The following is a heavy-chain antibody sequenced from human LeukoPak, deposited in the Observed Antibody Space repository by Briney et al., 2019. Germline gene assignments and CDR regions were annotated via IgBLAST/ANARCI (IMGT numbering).Heavy chain of an antibody. Sequence: GGSLRLSCAASGFTFSSYSMNWVHQAPGKGLEWVSYISSSSSTIYYADSVKGRFTISRDNAKNSLYLQMNSLRAEDTAVYYCARSRTQIVIPYYFDYWGQGTLVTVSS. CDR3: ARSRTQIVIPYYFDY. CDR2: ISSSSSTI. D-gene: IGHD3-16*02. V-gene: IGHV3-48*04. CDR1: GFTFSSYS. J-gene: IGHJ4*02.